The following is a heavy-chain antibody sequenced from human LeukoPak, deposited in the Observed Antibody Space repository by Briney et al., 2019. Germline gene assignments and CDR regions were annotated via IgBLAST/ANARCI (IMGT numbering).Heavy chain of an antibody. Sequence: SQTLSLTCTVSADSISSSGHYWAWIRQHPGKGPETIGFIHFSGSTNHNPSLKSRVAISVDASKNQFSLRLSSVTSADTAVYYCARGGNRFGGFYFDYWGQGILVTVSS. V-gene: IGHV4-31*03. CDR2: IHFSGST. D-gene: IGHD3-10*01. CDR3: ARGGNRFGGFYFDY. J-gene: IGHJ4*02. CDR1: ADSISSSGHY.